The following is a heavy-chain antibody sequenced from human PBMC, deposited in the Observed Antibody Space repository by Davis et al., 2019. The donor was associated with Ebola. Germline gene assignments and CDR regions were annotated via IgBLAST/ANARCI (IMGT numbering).Heavy chain of an antibody. V-gene: IGHV4-34*01. Sequence: MPSETLSLTCAVYGGSFSGYYWSWIRQPPGKGLEWIGEINHSGSTNYNPSLKSRVTISVDTSKNQFSLKLSSVTAADTAVYYCAILTGYYRVYWGQGTLVTVSS. CDR2: INHSGST. CDR1: GGSFSGYY. D-gene: IGHD3-9*01. CDR3: AILTGYYRVY. J-gene: IGHJ4*02.